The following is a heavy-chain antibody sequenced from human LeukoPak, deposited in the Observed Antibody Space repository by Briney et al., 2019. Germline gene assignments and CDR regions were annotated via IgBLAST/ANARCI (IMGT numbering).Heavy chain of an antibody. CDR2: ISRRSSNI. CDR3: ARDLSNDSRGYPGY. D-gene: IGHD3-22*01. J-gene: IGHJ4*02. Sequence: PGGSLRLSCAASGFTFSSYSMNWVRQAPGKGLEWVSYISRRSSNIYYADSVKGRFTITRDDAKNSLYLQMNSLRAEDTAAYYCARDLSNDSRGYPGYWGQGTLVTVSS. CDR1: GFTFSSYS. V-gene: IGHV3-48*01.